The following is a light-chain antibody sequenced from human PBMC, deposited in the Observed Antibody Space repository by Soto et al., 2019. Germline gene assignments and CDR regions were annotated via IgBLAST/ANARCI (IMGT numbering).Light chain of an antibody. Sequence: EIVLTQSPGTLSLSPGERATLSCRASQSVSSSYLAWYQQKPGQAPRLLIYGASSRATGIPDRFSGSGSGTDFTDTISRLEPEDVAVYYCQQYGSSPLTFGQGTKVEIK. CDR2: GAS. J-gene: IGKJ1*01. CDR1: QSVSSSY. CDR3: QQYGSSPLT. V-gene: IGKV3-20*01.